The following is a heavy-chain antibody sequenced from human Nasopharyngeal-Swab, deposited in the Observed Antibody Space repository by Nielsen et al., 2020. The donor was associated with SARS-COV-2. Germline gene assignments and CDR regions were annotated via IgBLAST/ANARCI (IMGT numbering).Heavy chain of an antibody. CDR3: AKDLPEGWNSYLWYFDL. CDR1: GSTFSSYS. V-gene: IGHV3-23*03. CDR2: IHSDGTST. Sequence: GESLKISCAASGSTFSSYSMNWVRQAPGMGLEWVSVIHSDGTSTKYADSVKGRFTISRDNSKDTLYLQMNSLRAEDTAVYYCAKDLPEGWNSYLWYFDLWGRGTLVTVSS. J-gene: IGHJ2*01. D-gene: IGHD1-1*01.